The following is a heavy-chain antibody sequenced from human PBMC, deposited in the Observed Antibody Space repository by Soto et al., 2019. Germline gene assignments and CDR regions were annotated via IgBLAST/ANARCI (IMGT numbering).Heavy chain of an antibody. V-gene: IGHV4-34*01. CDR1: GGSFSGYY. CDR3: ASTNMVRGVITRQIDY. D-gene: IGHD3-10*01. J-gene: IGHJ4*02. Sequence: SETLSLTCAVYGGSFSGYYWSWIRQPPGKGLEWIGEINHSGSTNYNPSLKSRVTISVDTSKNQFSLKLSSVTAADTAVYYCASTNMVRGVITRQIDYWGQGTLVTVSS. CDR2: INHSGST.